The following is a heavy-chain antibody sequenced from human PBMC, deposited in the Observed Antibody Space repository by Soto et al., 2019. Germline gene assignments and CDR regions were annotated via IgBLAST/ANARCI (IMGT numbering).Heavy chain of an antibody. CDR3: ARGRRWSGYYSALDY. Sequence: PSETLSLTCAVYGGSFSGYYWSWIRQPPGKGLEWIGEINHSGSTNYNPSLKSRVTISVDTSKNQFSLKLSSVTAADTAVYYCARGRRWSGYYSALDYWGQGSLVIVSS. V-gene: IGHV4-34*01. CDR1: GGSFSGYY. J-gene: IGHJ4*02. D-gene: IGHD3-3*01. CDR2: INHSGST.